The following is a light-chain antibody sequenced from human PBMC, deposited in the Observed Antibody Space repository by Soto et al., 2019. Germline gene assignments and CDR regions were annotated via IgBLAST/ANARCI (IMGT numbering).Light chain of an antibody. CDR3: QVWDRTSDHWV. CDR1: NIGSQD. CDR2: EDS. Sequence: SYELTQPPSVSVAPGQTARITCGGNNIGSQDVFWYQQKAGQAPVLVVYEDSDRPSGTPERFSGVNSETTATLTISRVEAGDEADYYCQVWDRTSDHWVFGGGTKVTVL. J-gene: IGLJ3*02. V-gene: IGLV3-21*02.